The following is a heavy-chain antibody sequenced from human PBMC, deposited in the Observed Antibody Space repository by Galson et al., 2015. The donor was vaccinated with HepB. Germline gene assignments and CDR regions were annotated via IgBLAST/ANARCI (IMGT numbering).Heavy chain of an antibody. Sequence: SLRLSCAASGFIVSSNYMSWVRQPPGKGLEWVSVIYSGGGTYYADSVKGRFIISRDNSKNTPYLQMNSLRAEDTAVYYCAREMATINSHDAFDIWGQGTMVTVSS. CDR3: AREMATINSHDAFDI. CDR1: GFIVSSNY. D-gene: IGHD5-24*01. J-gene: IGHJ3*02. V-gene: IGHV3-66*02. CDR2: IYSGGGT.